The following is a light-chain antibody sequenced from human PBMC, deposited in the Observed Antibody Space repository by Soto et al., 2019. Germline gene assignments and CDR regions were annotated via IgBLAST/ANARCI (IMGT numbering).Light chain of an antibody. J-gene: IGKJ1*01. V-gene: IGKV3D-15*02. CDR1: QTVRDN. CDR3: QQYGTSPWT. Sequence: EVVMTQSPATLSVSPGERATLSCRASQTVRDNLGWYQQKPGQPPRLLIYGATTRATGIPARFSGSGSGTEFTLTISRLEPEDFAVYYCQQYGTSPWTFGQGTKVDIK. CDR2: GAT.